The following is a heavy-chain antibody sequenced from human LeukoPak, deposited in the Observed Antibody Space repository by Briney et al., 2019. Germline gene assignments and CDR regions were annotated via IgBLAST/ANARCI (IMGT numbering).Heavy chain of an antibody. D-gene: IGHD6-13*01. CDR1: GGSISTDY. CDR3: ARHSASWYYFEY. CDR2: VFYSGST. J-gene: IGHJ4*02. V-gene: IGHV4-59*08. Sequence: SETLSLTCTVSGGSISTDYWSWIRQPPGKGLEWIAYVFYSGSTNYNPSLKSRVTISVDTSDNQFSLKLSSVTAADTAVYYCARHSASWYYFEYWGQGTLVTVSS.